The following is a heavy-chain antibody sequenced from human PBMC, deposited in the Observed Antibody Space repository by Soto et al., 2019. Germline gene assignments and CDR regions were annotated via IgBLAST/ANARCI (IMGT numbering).Heavy chain of an antibody. Sequence: QVQLVESGGGVVQPGRSLRLSCAASGFTFSSYGMHWVRQAPGKGLEWVAVISYDGSNKYYADSVKGRFTISRDNYKNTLYLQMNSLRAEDTAVYYCAKGADWNDGGDFDYWGQGTLVTVSS. J-gene: IGHJ4*02. D-gene: IGHD1-1*01. CDR1: GFTFSSYG. CDR2: ISYDGSNK. V-gene: IGHV3-30*18. CDR3: AKGADWNDGGDFDY.